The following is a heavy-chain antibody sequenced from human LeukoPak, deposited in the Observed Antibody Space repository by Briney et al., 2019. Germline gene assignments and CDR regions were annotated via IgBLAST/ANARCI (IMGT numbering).Heavy chain of an antibody. CDR3: ATAAGTGDYYYYYMDV. CDR1: GYTFTSYD. J-gene: IGHJ6*03. V-gene: IGHV1-8*03. CDR2: MNPNSGNT. D-gene: IGHD6-13*01. Sequence: ASVKVSCKASGYTFTSYDINWVRQATGQGLEWMGWMNPNSGNTGYAQKFQGRVTITRNTSISTAYMELSSLRSEDTAVYYCATAAGTGDYYYYYMDVWGKGTTVTVSS.